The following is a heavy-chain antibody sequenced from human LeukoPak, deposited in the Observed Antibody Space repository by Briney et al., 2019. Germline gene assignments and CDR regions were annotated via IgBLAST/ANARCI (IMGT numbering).Heavy chain of an antibody. CDR1: GFAFNTYS. V-gene: IGHV3-21*01. J-gene: IGHJ4*02. CDR3: ARDSRWGTYYNALLYYFDD. Sequence: GGSRRLSCAASGFAFNTYSMNWVRQAPGKGLGWVSFIFSSSTYIYYTDSVKGRFTISRDNARNSLYLQMNSLRGEGTAVYYCARDSRWGTYYNALLYYFDDWGQGTLVTVSS. CDR2: IFSSSTYI. D-gene: IGHD3-10*01.